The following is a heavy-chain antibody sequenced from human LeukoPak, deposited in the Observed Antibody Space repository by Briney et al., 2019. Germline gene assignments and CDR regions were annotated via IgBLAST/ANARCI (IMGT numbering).Heavy chain of an antibody. Sequence: PGGALRLSCAASGFTFRSYSFNWVRQAPGKGLERGSGINWKGGSTGYAESVKGRFTISRDNAKNSLYLQMNSLRAEDTAVYYCARVYYDILTGPTGFDYWGQGTLVTVSS. CDR2: INWKGGST. J-gene: IGHJ4*02. V-gene: IGHV3-20*04. CDR1: GFTFRSYS. D-gene: IGHD3-9*01. CDR3: ARVYYDILTGPTGFDY.